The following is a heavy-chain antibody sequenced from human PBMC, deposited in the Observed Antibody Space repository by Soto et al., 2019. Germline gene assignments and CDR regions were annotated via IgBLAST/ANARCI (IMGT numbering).Heavy chain of an antibody. Sequence: QVHVVQSGAEVKKPGSSVKVTCTSFGGTFNSFGINWVRQAPGQGLEYMGGIIPAFGTTNFAQRFRDRVTLVADGSSTTSYMEVSSLTPDDTATSYCAIEVWGRGGHYLDSWGQGTLVTVSS. V-gene: IGHV1-69*01. CDR2: IIPAFGTT. D-gene: IGHD3-16*01. CDR3: AIEVWGRGGHYLDS. CDR1: GGTFNSFG. J-gene: IGHJ4*02.